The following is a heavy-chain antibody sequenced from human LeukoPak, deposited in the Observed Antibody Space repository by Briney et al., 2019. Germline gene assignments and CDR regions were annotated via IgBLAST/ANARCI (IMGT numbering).Heavy chain of an antibody. J-gene: IGHJ4*02. V-gene: IGHV3-49*04. Sequence: GGTLRLSCAASGFTFSNHGMNWVRQAPGKGLEWVGFIASETYSGTAEYAASVKVIFTISRDDSKSIAYLQMNSLKTEDTAVYYCTRDQTPYYWGQGTLVTVSS. CDR3: TRDQTPYY. CDR2: IASETYSGTA. CDR1: GFTFSNHG.